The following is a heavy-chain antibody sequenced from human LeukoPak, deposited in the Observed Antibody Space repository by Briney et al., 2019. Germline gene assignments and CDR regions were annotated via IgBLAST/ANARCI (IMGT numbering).Heavy chain of an antibody. CDR3: ATRAVAAPY. J-gene: IGHJ4*02. V-gene: IGHV3-66*01. CDR1: EITVSSNY. D-gene: IGHD6-19*01. CDR2: IYSGGNT. Sequence: TGGSLRLSCAVSEITVSSNYMSWVRQAPGKGLEWVSLIYSGGNTQYADSVKGRFIIFRDSSKNTLYLQMNSLRVEDTAVYYCATRAVAAPYWGQGTLVTVSS.